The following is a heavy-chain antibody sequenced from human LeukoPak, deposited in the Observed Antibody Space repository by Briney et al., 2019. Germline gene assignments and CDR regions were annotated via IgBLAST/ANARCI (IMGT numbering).Heavy chain of an antibody. Sequence: PSETLSLTCTVSGDSISSSGYYWGWIRQPPGKGLEWIGSIYYFGSPYYNPSLKSRLTISLDTSKNQFSLNLTSVTAADTAVYYCARDAPQMATVYYYMDVWGKGTTVTVSS. D-gene: IGHD5-24*01. CDR1: GDSISSSGYY. J-gene: IGHJ6*03. V-gene: IGHV4-39*07. CDR3: ARDAPQMATVYYYMDV. CDR2: IYYFGSP.